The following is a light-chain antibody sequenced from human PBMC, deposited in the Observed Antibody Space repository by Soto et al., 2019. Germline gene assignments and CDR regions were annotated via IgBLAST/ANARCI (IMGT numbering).Light chain of an antibody. Sequence: QSVLTQPPSVSAAPGQNVTISCSGSSSNIGGNSVSWYQQLPGTAPKLLIYDDNKRASGIPDRFSGSKSGTSATLGITGFQTGDEADYYCGSWDSSLSASVFGTGTKVTVL. J-gene: IGLJ1*01. CDR3: GSWDSSLSASV. CDR2: DDN. CDR1: SSNIGGNS. V-gene: IGLV1-51*01.